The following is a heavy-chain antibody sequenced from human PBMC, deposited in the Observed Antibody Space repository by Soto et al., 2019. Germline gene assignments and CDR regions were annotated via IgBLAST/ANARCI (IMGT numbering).Heavy chain of an antibody. V-gene: IGHV4-59*01. CDR2: IYYSGST. Sequence: SETLSLTCTVSGGSISSYYWSWIRQPPGKGLEWIGYIYYSGSTNYNPSLKSRVTISVDTSKNQFSLKLSSVTAADTAVYYCATSAVGTLDENWFDPWGQGTLVTVSS. CDR3: ATSAVGTLDENWFDP. J-gene: IGHJ5*02. D-gene: IGHD6-13*01. CDR1: GGSISSYY.